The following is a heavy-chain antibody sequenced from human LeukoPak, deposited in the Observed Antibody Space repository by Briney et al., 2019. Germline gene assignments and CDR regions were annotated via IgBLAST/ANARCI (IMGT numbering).Heavy chain of an antibody. CDR3: AKNQRYGYDSLDY. J-gene: IGHJ4*02. CDR2: ISASGGST. CDR1: GFTFSSYA. V-gene: IGHV3-23*01. Sequence: PGGSLRLSCAASGFTFSSYAMSWVRQAPGKGLELVSAISASGGSTDYADSVKGRFTISRDNSKNTLYLQMNSLRAEDTAVYYCAKNQRYGYDSLDYWGQGTLVTVSS. D-gene: IGHD5-12*01.